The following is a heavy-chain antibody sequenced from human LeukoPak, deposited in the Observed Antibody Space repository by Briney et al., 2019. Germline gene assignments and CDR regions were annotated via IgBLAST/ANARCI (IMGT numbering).Heavy chain of an antibody. CDR1: GYTFTSYG. V-gene: IGHV1-2*02. J-gene: IGHJ4*02. CDR2: INPNSGGT. D-gene: IGHD7-27*01. CDR3: ARSSLGIWSFDY. Sequence: ASVKVSCKASGYTFTSYGISWVRQAPGQGLEWMGWINPNSGGTNYAQKFQGRVTMTRDTSISTAYMELSRLRSDDTAVYYCARSSLGIWSFDYWGQGTLVTVSS.